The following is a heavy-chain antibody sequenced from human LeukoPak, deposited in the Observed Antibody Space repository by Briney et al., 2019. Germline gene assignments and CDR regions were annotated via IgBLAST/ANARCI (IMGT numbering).Heavy chain of an antibody. CDR1: GFTFSSYS. V-gene: IGHV3-48*01. CDR3: ARDGWFGDYNWFDP. CDR2: VSSASNTI. J-gene: IGHJ5*02. Sequence: GESLRLSCAASGFTFSSYSMNWVRQAPGKGLEWVSYVSSASNTIYYADSVKGRFTISRDNAKNSLYLQMNSLRAEDTAMYYCARDGWFGDYNWFDPWGQGTLVTVSS. D-gene: IGHD3-10*01.